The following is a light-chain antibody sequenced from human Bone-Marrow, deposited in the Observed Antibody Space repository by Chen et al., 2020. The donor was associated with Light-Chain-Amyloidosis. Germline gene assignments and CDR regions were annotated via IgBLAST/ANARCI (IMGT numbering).Light chain of an antibody. J-gene: IGKJ1*01. CDR3: QLYNRWS. CDR1: QSISSD. Sequence: EIVMTQSPATLSVSPGERATLSCRASQSISSDLAWYQQKPGQAPRLLRYDASTRATGVPARFSGSGSGTEFTLTISSLQSEDFAVYYCQLYNRWSFGQGTKVEIK. CDR2: DAS. V-gene: IGKV3-15*01.